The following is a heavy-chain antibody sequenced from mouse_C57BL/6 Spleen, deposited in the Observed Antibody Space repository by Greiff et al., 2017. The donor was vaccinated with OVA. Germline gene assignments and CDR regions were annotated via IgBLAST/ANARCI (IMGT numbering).Heavy chain of an antibody. J-gene: IGHJ2*01. D-gene: IGHD2-4*01. V-gene: IGHV1-7*01. CDR3: ARNDDERCFDY. CDR1: GYTFTSYW. CDR2: INPSSGYT. Sequence: VQLQQSGAELVKPGASVKLSCKASGYTFTSYWMHWVKQRPGQGLEWIGNINPSSGYTKYNQKFKDKATLTADKSSSTAYMQLSSLTYEDSAVYYCARNDDERCFDYWGQGTPVTVSA.